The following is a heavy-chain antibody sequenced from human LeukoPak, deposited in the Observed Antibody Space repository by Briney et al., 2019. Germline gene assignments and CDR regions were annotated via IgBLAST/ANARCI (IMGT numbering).Heavy chain of an antibody. CDR3: ARDPHPINYYDTSGFLNWIDP. CDR1: GYTFTNYY. D-gene: IGHD3-22*01. V-gene: IGHV1-46*04. Sequence: ASVKVSCKASGYTFTNYYIHWVRQVPGQGLEWMGIINPSGGSTSYAQKLQGRVTMTRDTSTNTVYMELSSLRSEDTAMYYCARDPHPINYYDTSGFLNWIDPWGQGTLVIVSS. J-gene: IGHJ5*02. CDR2: INPSGGST.